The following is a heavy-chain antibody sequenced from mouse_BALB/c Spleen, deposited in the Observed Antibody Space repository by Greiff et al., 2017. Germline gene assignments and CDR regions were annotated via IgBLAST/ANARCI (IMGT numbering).Heavy chain of an antibody. Sequence: VMLVESGPGLVAPSQSLSITCTVSGFSLTSYGVHWVRQPPGKGLEWLGVIWAGGSTNYNSALMSRLSISKDNSKSQVFLKMNSLQTDDTAMYYCARVWDQAWFAYWGQGTLVTVSA. CDR2: IWAGGST. J-gene: IGHJ3*01. CDR1: GFSLTSYG. D-gene: IGHD4-1*01. V-gene: IGHV2-9*02. CDR3: ARVWDQAWFAY.